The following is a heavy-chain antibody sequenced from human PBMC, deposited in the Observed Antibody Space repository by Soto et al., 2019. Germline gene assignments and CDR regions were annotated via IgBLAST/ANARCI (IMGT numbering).Heavy chain of an antibody. CDR1: SGSISSSNW. Sequence: TSETLSLTCAVSSGSISSSNWWSWVRQPPGKGLEWIGEIYHSGSTNYNPSLKSRVTISVDKSKNQFSLKLSSVTAADTAVYYCASTVTDYYYYMDVWGKGTTVTVSS. CDR3: ASTVTDYYYYMDV. CDR2: IYHSGST. J-gene: IGHJ6*03. V-gene: IGHV4-4*02. D-gene: IGHD4-17*01.